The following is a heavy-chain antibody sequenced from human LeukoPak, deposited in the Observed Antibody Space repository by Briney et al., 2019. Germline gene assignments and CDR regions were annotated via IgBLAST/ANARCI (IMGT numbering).Heavy chain of an antibody. J-gene: IGHJ6*04. D-gene: IGHD3-10*02. CDR3: AELGITMIGGV. CDR2: IKHDGSEK. V-gene: IGHV3-7*01. Sequence: GGSLRLSCAASGFAFNRFWMSWVRQAPGKGLEWVATIKHDGSEKYFMDSVKGRFIISRDNVKNSLYLQMNNLRAEDTAFYYCAELGITMIGGVWGKGTTVTISS. CDR1: GFAFNRFW.